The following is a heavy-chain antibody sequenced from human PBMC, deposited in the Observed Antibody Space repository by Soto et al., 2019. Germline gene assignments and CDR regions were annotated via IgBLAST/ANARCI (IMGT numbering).Heavy chain of an antibody. D-gene: IGHD3-3*01. CDR1: GFTFSDYY. CDR3: ARDRSPYDFWSGYYSAVHY. CDR2: ISSSSSYI. V-gene: IGHV3-11*06. J-gene: IGHJ4*02. Sequence: PGGSLRLSCAASGFTFSDYYMSWIRQAPGKGLEWVSYISSSSSYIYYADSVKGRFTISRDNAKNSLYLQMNSLRAEDTAVYYCARDRSPYDFWSGYYSAVHYWGQGTLVTVSS.